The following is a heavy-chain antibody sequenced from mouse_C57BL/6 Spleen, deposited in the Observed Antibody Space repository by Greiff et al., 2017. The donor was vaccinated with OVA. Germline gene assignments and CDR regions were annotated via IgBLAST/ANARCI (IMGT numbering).Heavy chain of an antibody. CDR2: IDPEDGET. CDR1: GFNINDYY. Sequence: DVQLQESGAELVKPGASVTLSCTASGFNINDYYMHWVKQRTEQGLEWIGRIDPEDGETKYAPKFQGQATITADTSSNTAYLQSSSLTSGDTAVYNCARIDGNGALNDSYYAMDYWGQGTSVTVYS. J-gene: IGHJ4*01. V-gene: IGHV14-2*01. D-gene: IGHD2-1*01. CDR3: ARIDGNGALNDSYYAMDY.